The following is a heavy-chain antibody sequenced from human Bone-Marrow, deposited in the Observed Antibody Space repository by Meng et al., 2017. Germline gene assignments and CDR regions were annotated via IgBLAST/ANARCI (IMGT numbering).Heavy chain of an antibody. CDR3: VKGRMPNYGDLDY. J-gene: IGHJ4*02. V-gene: IGHV3-30*18. Sequence: QVQLVESGGGVVQPARSLRLSCAASGFTFSNYAMHWVRQAPGKGLEWVAVISYDGSNKYFADSVKGRFTISIDNSKNTLYLQMNSLRAEDTAVYYCVKGRMPNYGDLDYWGQGTLVTVSS. CDR1: GFTFSNYA. D-gene: IGHD2-21*02. CDR2: ISYDGSNK.